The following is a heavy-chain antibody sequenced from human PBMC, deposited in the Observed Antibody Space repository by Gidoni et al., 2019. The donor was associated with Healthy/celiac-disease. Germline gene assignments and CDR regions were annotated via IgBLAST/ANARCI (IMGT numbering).Heavy chain of an antibody. D-gene: IGHD3-3*01. CDR1: GGSISSSSYY. CDR2: IYYSGST. V-gene: IGHV4-39*01. J-gene: IGHJ6*02. Sequence: QLQLQESGPGLVKPSETLSLTCTVSGGSISSSSYYWGWIRQPPGKGLEWIGSIYYSGSTYYNPSLKSRVTISVDTSKNQFSLKLSSVTAADTAVYYCASPYYDFWSGYYNHYGMDVWGQGTTVTVSS. CDR3: ASPYYDFWSGYYNHYGMDV.